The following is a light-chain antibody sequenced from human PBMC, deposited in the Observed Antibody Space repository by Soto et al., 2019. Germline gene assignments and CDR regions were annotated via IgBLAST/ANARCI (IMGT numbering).Light chain of an antibody. Sequence: EIVLTQSPGTLSLSPGERATLSCRASQSVSRTYLAWYQQKPGQAPGLLIYDVSSRATGIPDRFSGSGSGTYFAVTISRLAPEDFAVYYCQQYGTSPYTFGQGTKLEIK. V-gene: IGKV3-20*01. CDR1: QSVSRTY. J-gene: IGKJ2*01. CDR2: DVS. CDR3: QQYGTSPYT.